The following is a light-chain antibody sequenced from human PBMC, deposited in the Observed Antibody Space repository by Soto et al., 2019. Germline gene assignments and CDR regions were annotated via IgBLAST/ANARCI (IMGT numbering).Light chain of an antibody. CDR3: SSYTTTYSLV. CDR1: SSDVGGYNY. Sequence: QSALTQPASVSGSPGQSITISCTGTSSDVGGYNYVSWYQQHPSKAPKLMISEVSDRPSGVSNRFSGSKSGNTASLTISGLQAEDEADYYCSSYTTTYSLVFGGGTKLTVL. CDR2: EVS. J-gene: IGLJ3*02. V-gene: IGLV2-14*01.